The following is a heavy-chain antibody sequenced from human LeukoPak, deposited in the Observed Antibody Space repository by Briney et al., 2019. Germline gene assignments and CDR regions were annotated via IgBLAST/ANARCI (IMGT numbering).Heavy chain of an antibody. CDR1: GFIFSNYA. CDR2: IGGRGGNI. Sequence: PGGSLRLSSAASGFIFSNYAMIWVRQAPGKGLEWVSTIGGRGGNIYYAESVKGRFTISRDNSKNTLFLQMNSLRADDTAVYYCAKDPNGDYVGAFDFWGQGTMVSVSS. CDR3: AKDPNGDYVGAFDF. V-gene: IGHV3-23*01. D-gene: IGHD4-17*01. J-gene: IGHJ3*01.